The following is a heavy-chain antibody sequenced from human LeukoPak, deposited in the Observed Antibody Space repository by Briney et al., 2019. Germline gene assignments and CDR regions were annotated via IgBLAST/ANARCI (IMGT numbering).Heavy chain of an antibody. CDR3: AKPLSRPYPFFGN. V-gene: IGHV3-30*18. CDR1: GFTFSSYG. CDR2: ISYDGSNK. Sequence: GGSLRLSCAASGFTFSSYGMHWVRQAPGKGLEWVAVISYDGSNKYYADSVKGRFTISRDDSKNALYLQMNSLRVEDTAIYYCAKPLSRPYPFFGNWGQGTLVTVSS. J-gene: IGHJ4*02. D-gene: IGHD2-2*01.